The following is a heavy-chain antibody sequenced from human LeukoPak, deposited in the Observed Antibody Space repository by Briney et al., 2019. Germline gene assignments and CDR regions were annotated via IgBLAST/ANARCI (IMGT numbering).Heavy chain of an antibody. V-gene: IGHV4-59*08. CDR3: ARISSGWRLDY. J-gene: IGHJ4*02. CDR1: GGSFSGYY. Sequence: SETLSLTCTVSGGSFSGYYWSWIRQPPGKGLEWIGYIYYSGSTNYNPSLKSRVTISVDTSKNQFSLKLGSVTAADTAVYYCARISSGWRLDYWGQGTLVTVSS. CDR2: IYYSGST. D-gene: IGHD6-19*01.